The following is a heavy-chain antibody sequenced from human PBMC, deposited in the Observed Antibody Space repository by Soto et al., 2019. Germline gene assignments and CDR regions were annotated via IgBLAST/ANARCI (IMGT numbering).Heavy chain of an antibody. CDR3: ARGRGIVVVPAAIDY. Sequence: GGSLRLSCAASGFTFSSYGMHWVRQAPGKGLEWVAVIWYDGSNKYYADSVKGRFTISRDNSKNTLYLQMNSLRAEDTAVYYCARGRGIVVVPAAIDYWGQGTLVTVSS. CDR2: IWYDGSNK. V-gene: IGHV3-33*01. J-gene: IGHJ4*02. D-gene: IGHD2-2*01. CDR1: GFTFSSYG.